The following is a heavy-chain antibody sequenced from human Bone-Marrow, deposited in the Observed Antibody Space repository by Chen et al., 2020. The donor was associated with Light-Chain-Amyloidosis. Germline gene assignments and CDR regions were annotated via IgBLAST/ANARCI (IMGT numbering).Heavy chain of an antibody. V-gene: IGHV4-39*07. CDR3: ARDTHYDFQNGPLSWFDP. D-gene: IGHD3-3*01. CDR1: GVSTISSREYY. CDR2: VYYTGSA. J-gene: IGHJ5*02. Sequence: QLQESGPGLVEPSKTLSLTCTVSGVSTISSREYYWAWIRQPPGQGLEWIGSVYYTGSAYYSPSLKSRVTMSVDTSRNQFSLSLSSVTAADTAIYFCARDTHYDFQNGPLSWFDPWGRGALVTVSS.